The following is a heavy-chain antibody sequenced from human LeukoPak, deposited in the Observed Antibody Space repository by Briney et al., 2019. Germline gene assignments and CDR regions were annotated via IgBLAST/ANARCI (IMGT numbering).Heavy chain of an antibody. Sequence: SETLSLTCTFSGGSISSYYWSWIRQPPGKGLEWIGYIYYSGSANYNPSLKSRVTISVDTSKNQFSLKLSSVTAADTAVYYCARVTAMAAAFDYWGQGTLVTVSS. CDR3: ARVTAMAAAFDY. D-gene: IGHD5-18*01. CDR2: IYYSGSA. J-gene: IGHJ4*02. V-gene: IGHV4-59*01. CDR1: GGSISSYY.